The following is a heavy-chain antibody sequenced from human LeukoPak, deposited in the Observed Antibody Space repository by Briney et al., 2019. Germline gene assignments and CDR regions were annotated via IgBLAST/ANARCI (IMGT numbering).Heavy chain of an antibody. V-gene: IGHV5-51*01. J-gene: IGHJ4*02. D-gene: IGHD5-12*01. CDR1: GYSFTNYW. CDR2: IYPGDSDT. CDR3: ARRDTGFEFFDS. Sequence: GESLKIFCRGSGYSFTNYWIGWVRQMAGQGLEWIGIIYPGDSDTRYSPSFQGQVTISADKSISTAYLQWSSLKASDTAIYYCARRDTGFEFFDSWGQGTLVTVSS.